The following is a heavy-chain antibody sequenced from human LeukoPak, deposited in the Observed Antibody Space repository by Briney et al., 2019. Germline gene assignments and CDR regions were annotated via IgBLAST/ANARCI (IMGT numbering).Heavy chain of an antibody. J-gene: IGHJ3*01. CDR3: ANEYSKGDV. Sequence: GGSLRLSCVASGFIFSNYVMNWVRQAPGKGLECVSSISDSGTSTYCADSVKGRFTTSRDNSKNTLYLQMNSLRAEDTAIYYCANEYSKGDVWGQGTTVTVSS. V-gene: IGHV3-23*01. CDR1: GFIFSNYV. D-gene: IGHD4-11*01. CDR2: ISDSGTST.